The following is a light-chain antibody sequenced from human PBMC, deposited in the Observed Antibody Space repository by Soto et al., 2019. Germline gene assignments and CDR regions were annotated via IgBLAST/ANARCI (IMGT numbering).Light chain of an antibody. J-gene: IGLJ2*01. Sequence: QSVLTQSPSASASLGASVKLTCTLSSGHSSYAIAWHQQQPEKGPRYLMKLNSDGSHSKGDGIPDRFSGSSSGAERYLTISSLQSEDEADYYCHTWGTGIVVFVGGTKLTVL. CDR1: SGHSSYA. CDR2: LNSDGSH. V-gene: IGLV4-69*01. CDR3: HTWGTGIVV.